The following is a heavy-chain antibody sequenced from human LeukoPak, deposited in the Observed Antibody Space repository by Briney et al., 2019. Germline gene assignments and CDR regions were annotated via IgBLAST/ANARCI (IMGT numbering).Heavy chain of an antibody. Sequence: ASVKVSCKASGRTFTSYAISWVRQAPGQGLEWMGGIIPIFGTANYAQKFQGRVTITADNSTSTAYMEVSSLRSEDTAVYYCARWYCSSTSCYAGMSYFDYWGQGTLVSVSS. J-gene: IGHJ4*02. CDR3: ARWYCSSTSCYAGMSYFDY. D-gene: IGHD2-2*01. CDR2: IIPIFGTA. V-gene: IGHV1-69*06. CDR1: GRTFTSYA.